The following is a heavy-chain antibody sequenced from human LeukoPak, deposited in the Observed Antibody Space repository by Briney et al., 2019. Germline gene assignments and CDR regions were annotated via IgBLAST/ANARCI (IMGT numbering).Heavy chain of an antibody. CDR2: ISSSGSTI. V-gene: IGHV3-11*04. J-gene: IGHJ6*03. CDR3: AREKGLPPWRYYYYYYMDV. Sequence: PGGSLRLSCAASGFTFSDYYMSGIRQAPGKGLEWVSYISSSGSTIYYADSVKGRFTISRDNAKNSLYLQMNSLRAEDTAVYYCAREKGLPPWRYYYYYYMDVWGKGTTVTVSS. D-gene: IGHD5-12*01. CDR1: GFTFSDYY.